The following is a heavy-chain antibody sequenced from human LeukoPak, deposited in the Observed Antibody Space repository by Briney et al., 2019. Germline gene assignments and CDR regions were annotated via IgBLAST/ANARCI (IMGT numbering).Heavy chain of an antibody. CDR2: INHSGST. V-gene: IGHV4-34*01. CDR1: GFTFSTYV. D-gene: IGHD5-12*01. J-gene: IGHJ4*02. CDR3: ARGKRGYSGYDYRFGY. Sequence: GSLRLSCAASGFTFSTYVMSWIRQPPGKGLEWIGEINHSGSTNYNPSLKSRVTISVDTSKNQFSLKLSSVTAADTAVYYCARGKRGYSGYDYRFGYWGQGTLVTVSS.